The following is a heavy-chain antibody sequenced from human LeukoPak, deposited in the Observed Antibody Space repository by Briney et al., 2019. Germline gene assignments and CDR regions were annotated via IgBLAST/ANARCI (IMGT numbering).Heavy chain of an antibody. CDR2: INPSGGYT. Sequence: ASVKVSCQSFGYTFTKFYIFWVRQAPGQGGAGMGIINPSGGYTTDAQKVRGRVTMTRDTSTSTVYMELSSLTSEDTAVYYCARGGDVSLGALSWFVPWGQGTLVTVYS. J-gene: IGHJ5*02. CDR3: ARGGDVSLGALSWFVP. V-gene: IGHV1-46*01. CDR1: GYTFTKFY. D-gene: IGHD3-16*01.